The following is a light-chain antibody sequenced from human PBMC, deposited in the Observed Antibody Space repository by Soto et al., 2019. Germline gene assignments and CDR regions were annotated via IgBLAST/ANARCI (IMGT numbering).Light chain of an antibody. CDR3: MQGTPWPPT. Sequence: DVVMTQSPLSLPVTLGQPASISCRSSQSLVYSDGIAYLNWFHQRPGQSPRRLIYRASNRDSGVPDRFSGSWSGTDFTLKISRVEAEDVGVYYCMQGTPWPPTFGPGTKVEIK. J-gene: IGKJ1*01. CDR1: QSLVYSDGIAY. CDR2: RAS. V-gene: IGKV2-30*01.